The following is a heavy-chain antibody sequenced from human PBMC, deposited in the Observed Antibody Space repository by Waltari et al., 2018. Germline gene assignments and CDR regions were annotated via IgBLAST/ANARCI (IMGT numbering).Heavy chain of an antibody. V-gene: IGHV1-2*02. CDR2: INPNSGGT. CDR3: ARGRGYSYGLDY. J-gene: IGHJ4*02. D-gene: IGHD5-18*01. CDR1: GYTFTGYY. Sequence: QVQLVQSGAEVKKPGASVKVSCKASGYTFTGYYMHWVRQAPGQGLEWMGWINPNSGGTNYAQKFQGRVTMTRDTSKNQFSLKLSSVTAADTAVYYCARGRGYSYGLDYWGQGTLVTVSS.